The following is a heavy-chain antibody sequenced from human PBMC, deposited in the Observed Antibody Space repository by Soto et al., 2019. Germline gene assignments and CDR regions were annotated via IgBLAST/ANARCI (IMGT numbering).Heavy chain of an antibody. CDR1: GFTFSSYG. CDR2: ISYDGSNK. D-gene: IGHD2-15*01. V-gene: IGHV3-30*03. Sequence: QVQLVESGGGVVQPGRSLRLSCAASGFTFSSYGMHWVRQAPGKGREWVAVISYDGSNKYYADSVKGRFTISRDNSKNPLYLPMNSLKAEDTAVYYCASEGGNAFHIWGQGTMVTVSS. J-gene: IGHJ3*02. CDR3: ASEGGNAFHI.